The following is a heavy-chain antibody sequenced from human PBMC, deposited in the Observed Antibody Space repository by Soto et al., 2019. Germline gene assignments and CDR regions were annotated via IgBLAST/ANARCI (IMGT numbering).Heavy chain of an antibody. Sequence: QVQLVESGGGVVQPGRSLRLSCAASGFTFNNYIMHWVRQAPGKGLEWVAVMSYDGSNKYYADSVKGRFTISRDNSKNTLYLQMNSLRDEDTAVYYCARDPRWLQFLDYWGQGTLVTVAS. D-gene: IGHD5-12*01. V-gene: IGHV3-30-3*01. CDR3: ARDPRWLQFLDY. J-gene: IGHJ4*02. CDR1: GFTFNNYI. CDR2: MSYDGSNK.